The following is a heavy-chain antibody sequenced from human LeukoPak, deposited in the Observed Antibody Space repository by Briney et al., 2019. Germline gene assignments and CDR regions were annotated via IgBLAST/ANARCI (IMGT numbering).Heavy chain of an antibody. CDR1: GFSLTVYT. CDR3: ASRVEMATIDFDY. J-gene: IGHJ4*02. CDR2: ISYDGSNK. V-gene: IGHV3-30*04. D-gene: IGHD5-24*01. Sequence: PGGTLRLSCESSGFSLTVYTMNWVRQAPGKGLEWVAVISYDGSNKYYADSVKGRFTISRDNSKNTLYLQMNSLRAEDTAVYYCASRVEMATIDFDYWGQGTLVTVSS.